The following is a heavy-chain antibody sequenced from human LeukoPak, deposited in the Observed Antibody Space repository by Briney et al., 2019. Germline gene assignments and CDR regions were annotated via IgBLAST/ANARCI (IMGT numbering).Heavy chain of an antibody. J-gene: IGHJ6*02. CDR1: GYRFTSYW. CDR3: ARLVTAGHLYYGMDV. V-gene: IGHV5-51*01. D-gene: IGHD6-13*01. CDR2: IYPGDSDT. Sequence: GESLKISCKGSGYRFTSYWIGWVRQMPGKGLEWMGIIYPGDSDTRYSPSFQGQVTISADKSISTAYLQWSSLKASDTAMYYCARLVTAGHLYYGMDVWGQGTTVTVSS.